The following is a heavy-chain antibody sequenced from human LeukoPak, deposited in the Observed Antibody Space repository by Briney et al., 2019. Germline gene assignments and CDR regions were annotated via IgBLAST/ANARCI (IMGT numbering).Heavy chain of an antibody. CDR2: ISDNGGTT. CDR3: VKDLRYYYGSGTYYLT. Sequence: GGSLRLSCSASGFIFSSYAMHWVRQAPGKGLEYVSSISDNGGTTYYADSVKGRFTISRDNSKNTLLLQMSSLRPEDTAVYFCVKDLRYYYGSGTYYLTWGQGSLVTVSS. CDR1: GFIFSSYA. J-gene: IGHJ5*02. D-gene: IGHD3-10*01. V-gene: IGHV3-64D*09.